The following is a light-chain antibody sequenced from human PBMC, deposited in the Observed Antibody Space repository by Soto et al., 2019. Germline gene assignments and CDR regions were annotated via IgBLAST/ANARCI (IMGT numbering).Light chain of an antibody. J-gene: IGLJ1*01. CDR2: DAS. Sequence: QSALTQPRSLSGSPGESVTISCTGTSIDVGTYDFVSWYQQHPGKAPRLMIFDASERPSGVPDRFSGSKSGNTASLTISGLQAEYEADYYCCLYAVTFYVFGTGTKVTVL. V-gene: IGLV2-11*01. CDR3: CLYAVTFYV. CDR1: SIDVGTYDF.